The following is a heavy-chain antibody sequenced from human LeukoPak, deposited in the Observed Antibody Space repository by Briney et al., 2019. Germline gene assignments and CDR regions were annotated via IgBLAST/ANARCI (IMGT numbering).Heavy chain of an antibody. CDR1: GGSFSGYY. CDR3: ARSPHSNGTSQRPNDAFDI. Sequence: SETLSLTCAVYGGSFSGYYWSWIRQPPGKGLEWIGEINHSGSTNYNPSLKSRVTISVDTSKNQFSLKLSSVTAADTAVYYCARSPHSNGTSQRPNDAFDIWGQGTMVTVSS. D-gene: IGHD2-2*01. V-gene: IGHV4-34*01. J-gene: IGHJ3*02. CDR2: INHSGST.